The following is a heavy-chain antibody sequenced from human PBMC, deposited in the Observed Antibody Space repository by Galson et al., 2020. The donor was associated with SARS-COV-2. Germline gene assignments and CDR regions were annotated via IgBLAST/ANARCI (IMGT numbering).Heavy chain of an antibody. CDR1: GYSISNGFY. J-gene: IGHJ4*02. CDR2: VYHSGVK. CDR3: VNAPVMLWCGYFDS. V-gene: IGHV4-38-2*01. D-gene: IGHD3-3*01. Sequence: SETLSLTCDVSGYSISNGFYWGWIRQPPGKGLEWIGSVYHSGVKYINPSLETRLTLSVDTSKNQFFLRLKSVTAADTAMYYCVNAPVMLWCGYFDSWGQVILVTVSS.